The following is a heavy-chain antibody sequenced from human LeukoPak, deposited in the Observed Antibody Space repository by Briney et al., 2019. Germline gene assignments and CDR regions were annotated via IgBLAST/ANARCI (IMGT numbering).Heavy chain of an antibody. D-gene: IGHD6-19*01. Sequence: GGSLRLSCAASGFTFSSYAMHWVRQAPGKGLEWVAVISYDGSNKYYADSVKGRFTISRDNSKNTLYLQMNSLRAEDTAVYYCARDSDSSGWYEGSFDYWGQGTLVTVSS. CDR3: ARDSDSSGWYEGSFDY. CDR2: ISYDGSNK. CDR1: GFTFSSYA. J-gene: IGHJ4*02. V-gene: IGHV3-30-3*01.